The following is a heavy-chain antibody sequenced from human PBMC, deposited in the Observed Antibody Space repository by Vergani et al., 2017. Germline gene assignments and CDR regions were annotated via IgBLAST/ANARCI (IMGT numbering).Heavy chain of an antibody. J-gene: IGHJ6*03. Sequence: EVQLVESGGGLVQPGGSLRLSCAASGFTFSRYWMHWVRQAPGKGLAWVSRISIDGSSTTYADSVKGRFTISRDNSKNTLYLQMNSLRVEDTAVYYCAKAYCSSTSCSFYYYMDVWGKGTTVTVSS. V-gene: IGHV3-74*01. CDR2: ISIDGSST. CDR3: AKAYCSSTSCSFYYYMDV. CDR1: GFTFSRYW. D-gene: IGHD2-2*01.